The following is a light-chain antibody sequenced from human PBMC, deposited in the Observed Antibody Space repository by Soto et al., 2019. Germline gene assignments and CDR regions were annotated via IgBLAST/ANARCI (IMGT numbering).Light chain of an antibody. J-gene: IGLJ2*01. Sequence: QLVLTQSPSASAALGASVTLTCTLSSGHSSYAIAWHQQQPEKGPRFLMKLNSDGSHSKGDGIPDRLSGSSSGDERYLTISSLQSEDEADYYCQTWGTGIVVFGGGTPLTVL. CDR1: SGHSSYA. V-gene: IGLV4-69*01. CDR3: QTWGTGIVV. CDR2: LNSDGSH.